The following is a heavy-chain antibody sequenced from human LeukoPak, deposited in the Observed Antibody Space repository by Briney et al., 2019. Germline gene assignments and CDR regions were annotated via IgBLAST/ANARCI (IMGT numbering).Heavy chain of an antibody. J-gene: IGHJ6*03. V-gene: IGHV4-34*01. CDR3: ARGPRFCSSTSCFMDV. D-gene: IGHD2-2*01. Sequence: SETLSLTCAVYGVSFSGYYWSWIRQPPGKGLEWIGEINRSGSTNYDPSLKSRVTISVDTSKNQFSLKLSSVTAADTAVYYCARGPRFCSSTSCFMDVWGKGTTVTVSS. CDR1: GVSFSGYY. CDR2: INRSGST.